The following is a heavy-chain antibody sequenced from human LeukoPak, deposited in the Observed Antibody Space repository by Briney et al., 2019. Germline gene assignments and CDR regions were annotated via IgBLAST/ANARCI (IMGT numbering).Heavy chain of an antibody. CDR3: AKGGLTGDLGY. CDR1: GFTFSSYG. V-gene: IGHV3-33*06. D-gene: IGHD7-27*01. Sequence: PGRSLGLSCAASGFTFSSYGMHWVRQAPGKGLEWVAVIWYDGSNKYYADSVKGWFTISRDNSKNALYLQMNSLRAEDTAVYYCAKGGLTGDLGYWGQGTLVTVSS. CDR2: IWYDGSNK. J-gene: IGHJ4*02.